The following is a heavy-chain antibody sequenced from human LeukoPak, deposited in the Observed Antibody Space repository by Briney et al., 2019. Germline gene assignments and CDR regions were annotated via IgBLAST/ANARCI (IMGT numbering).Heavy chain of an antibody. CDR3: ARDRAWNYFDY. Sequence: GGSLRLSCAPSGFTFSRHGMHWVRQAPGKGLEWVAIMSNDGSRKYYAHSVGGRFTISRDNSKNTLYLQMDSLRAEDTAVYYCARDRAWNYFDYWGQGTLVTVSS. CDR2: MSNDGSRK. V-gene: IGHV3-30*03. CDR1: GFTFSRHG. J-gene: IGHJ4*02. D-gene: IGHD3-3*01.